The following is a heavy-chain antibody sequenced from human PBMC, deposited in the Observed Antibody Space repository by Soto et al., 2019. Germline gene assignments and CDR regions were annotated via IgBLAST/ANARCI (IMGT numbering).Heavy chain of an antibody. V-gene: IGHV3-23*01. Sequence: EMQLLESGGGLVQPGGSLKPSVPPLDSPFAAIALPGSARLQGRGLGGVSFSRATGAGPYFADSVKGRFTISRDNSKNTLYLQMSSLRADDTAVYYCAKDRRAGGNYGFYSDFWGQGALVIVSS. CDR3: AKDRRAGGNYGFYSDF. J-gene: IGHJ4*02. D-gene: IGHD1-7*01. CDR2: SRATGAGP. CDR1: DSPFAAIA.